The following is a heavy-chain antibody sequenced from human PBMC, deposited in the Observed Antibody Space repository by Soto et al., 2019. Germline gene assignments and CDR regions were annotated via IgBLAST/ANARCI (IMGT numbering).Heavy chain of an antibody. CDR2: INPILSMS. CDR3: ATSYGSGYRAFDY. J-gene: IGHJ4*02. V-gene: IGHV1-69*02. CDR1: GGTFAFYS. Sequence: QVQLVQSGAEVKRPGSSVKVSCKASGGTFAFYSINWVRQAPGLGLEWMGRINPILSMSNYAQRFQGRVTMTAAKSTSTAYMVLNSLRSEDTGMYYCATSYGSGYRAFDYWGQGALVTVSS. D-gene: IGHD3-10*01.